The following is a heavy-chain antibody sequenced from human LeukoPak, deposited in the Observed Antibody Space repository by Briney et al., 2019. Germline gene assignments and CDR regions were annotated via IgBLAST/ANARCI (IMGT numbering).Heavy chain of an antibody. J-gene: IGHJ4*02. CDR3: AKAGHYGSGSFYSYFDS. CDR2: NYSGGDS. Sequence: PGGSLRLSCAASGFTFSNYAMTWVRQAPGRGLEWVSTNYSGGDSHYADSVKGRLTISRDNSKNTLYVQMNSLRAEDTAVYYCAKAGHYGSGSFYSYFDSWGQGTLVTVSS. D-gene: IGHD3-10*01. V-gene: IGHV3-23*05. CDR1: GFTFSNYA.